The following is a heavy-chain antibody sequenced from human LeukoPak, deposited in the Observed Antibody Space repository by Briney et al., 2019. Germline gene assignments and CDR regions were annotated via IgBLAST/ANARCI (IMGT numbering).Heavy chain of an antibody. V-gene: IGHV3-7*03. CDR2: IKQDGSEK. CDR3: ARAPHHRGEGAFDI. CDR1: GFTFSSYW. J-gene: IGHJ3*02. Sequence: GGSLRLSCAASGFTFSSYWMSWVRQAPGKGLEWVANIKQDGSEKYYVDSVKGRFTISRDNAKNSLYLQMNSLRAEDTAVYYCARAPHHRGEGAFDIWGQGTMVTVSS. D-gene: IGHD5-12*01.